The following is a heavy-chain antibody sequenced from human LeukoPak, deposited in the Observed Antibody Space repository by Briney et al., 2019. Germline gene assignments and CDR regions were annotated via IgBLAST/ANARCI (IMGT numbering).Heavy chain of an antibody. J-gene: IGHJ4*02. V-gene: IGHV4-59*08. D-gene: IGHD4-17*01. CDR3: ARHNYGDYFPALSLDY. CDR2: IYYSGST. CDR1: GGSISDYY. Sequence: SETLSLTCTVSGGSISDYYWSWIRQPPGKGLEWIGYIYYSGSTNYNPSLKSRVTISVDTSKNQFSLKLRSVTAADTAVYYCARHNYGDYFPALSLDYWGQGTLVTVSS.